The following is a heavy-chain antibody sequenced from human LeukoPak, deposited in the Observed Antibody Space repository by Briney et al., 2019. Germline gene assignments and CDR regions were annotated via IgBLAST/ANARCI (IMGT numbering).Heavy chain of an antibody. V-gene: IGHV1-2*02. CDR3: ARPRRVGYCSSASCSLYCYYMDV. J-gene: IGHJ6*03. D-gene: IGHD2-2*01. CDR2: INPNSGGT. CDR1: GYTFTGYY. Sequence: ASVKVSCKASGYTFTGYYMHWVRQAPGQGLEWMGWINPNSGGTNYAQKFQGRVTMTRDTSISTAYMELSRLRSDDTAVYYCARPRRVGYCSSASCSLYCYYMDVWGKGTTVTVSS.